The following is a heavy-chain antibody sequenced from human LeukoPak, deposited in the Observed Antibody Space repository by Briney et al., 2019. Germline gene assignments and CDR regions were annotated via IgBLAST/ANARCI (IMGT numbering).Heavy chain of an antibody. J-gene: IGHJ3*02. CDR1: GDSISSGTYY. D-gene: IGHD4-17*01. CDR2: INTSGSP. Sequence: SQTLSLTCSVSGDSISSGTYYWSWIRQPAGKGLEWIGRINTSGSPNYNPSLKSRVTISVDTSKNQFSLKLSSVTAADTAVYYCARGAVTTHDAFDIWGQGTMVTVSS. CDR3: ARGAVTTHDAFDI. V-gene: IGHV4-61*02.